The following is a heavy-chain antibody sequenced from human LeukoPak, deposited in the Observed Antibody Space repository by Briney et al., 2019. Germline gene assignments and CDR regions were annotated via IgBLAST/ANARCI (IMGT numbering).Heavy chain of an antibody. Sequence: SETLSLTCTVSGGSISSHYWSWIRQPPGKGLEWIGYISDSGSNVYNPSLKSRVTILGDTSKNQLSLKLSSVTAADTAVHYCARHATGSYSVPWLDPWGQGTLVTVSS. CDR1: GGSISSHY. J-gene: IGHJ5*02. CDR3: ARHATGSYSVPWLDP. D-gene: IGHD3-10*01. V-gene: IGHV4-59*08. CDR2: ISDSGSN.